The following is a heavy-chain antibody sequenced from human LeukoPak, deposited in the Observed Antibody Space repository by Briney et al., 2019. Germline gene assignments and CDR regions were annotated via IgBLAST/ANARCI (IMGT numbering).Heavy chain of an antibody. CDR1: AYSLTDHY. CDR3: AREVGSGTFDI. V-gene: IGHV1-2*02. D-gene: IGHD6-25*01. J-gene: IGHJ3*02. Sequence: ASVKVSCKASAYSLTDHYVHWVRQAPGEGLEWMGWISPNTGGTIYAQKFQGRVTMTRDTSIITAYMELSKLRSDDTAFYYCAREVGSGTFDIWGQGTMVPVSS. CDR2: ISPNTGGT.